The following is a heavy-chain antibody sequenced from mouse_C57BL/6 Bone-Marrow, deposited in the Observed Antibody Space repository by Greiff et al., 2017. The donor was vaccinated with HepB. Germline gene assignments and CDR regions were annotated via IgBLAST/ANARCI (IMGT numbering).Heavy chain of an antibody. CDR1: GYTFTNYW. CDR2: IYPGGGYT. V-gene: IGHV1-63*01. D-gene: IGHD2-3*01. Sequence: QVQLQQSGAELVRPGTSVKMSCKASGYTFTNYWIGWAKQRPGHGLEWIGDIYPGGGYTNYNEKFKGKATLTADKSSSTAYMQFSSLTSEDSAIYYCARRRGYYDFYYAMDYWGQGTSVTVSS. J-gene: IGHJ4*01. CDR3: ARRRGYYDFYYAMDY.